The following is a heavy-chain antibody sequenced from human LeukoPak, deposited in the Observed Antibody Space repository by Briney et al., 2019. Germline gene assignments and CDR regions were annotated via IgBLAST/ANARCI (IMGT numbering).Heavy chain of an antibody. V-gene: IGHV1-69*06. CDR3: ATLLGGYYDSSGTKPGDY. J-gene: IGHJ4*02. D-gene: IGHD3-22*01. Sequence: ASVKVSCKASGGTFSSYAISWVRQAPGQGLEWMGGIIPIFGTANYAQKFQGRVTITADKSTSTAYMELSSLRSEDTAVYYCATLLGGYYDSSGTKPGDYWGQGTLVTVSS. CDR1: GGTFSSYA. CDR2: IIPIFGTA.